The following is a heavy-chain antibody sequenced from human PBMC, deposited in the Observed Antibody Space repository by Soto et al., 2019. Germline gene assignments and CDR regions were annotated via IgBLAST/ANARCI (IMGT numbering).Heavy chain of an antibody. CDR2: ISSSGSTI. D-gene: IGHD2-15*01. V-gene: IGHV3-11*01. CDR1: GFTFSDYY. Sequence: GGSLRLSCAASGFTFSDYYMSWIRQAPGKGLEWVSYISSSGSTIYYADSVKGRFTISRDNAKNSLYLQMNSLRAEDTAVYYCAREVVVAATPGLYYYYYMDVWGKGTTVTVSS. CDR3: AREVVVAATPGLYYYYYMDV. J-gene: IGHJ6*03.